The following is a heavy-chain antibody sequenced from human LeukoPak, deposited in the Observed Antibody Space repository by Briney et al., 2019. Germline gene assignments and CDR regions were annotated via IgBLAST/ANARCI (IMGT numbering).Heavy chain of an antibody. V-gene: IGHV4-61*01. CDR3: ARVVTFGGVIAPGFNWFDP. CDR1: GGSVSSGSYY. Sequence: PSETLSLTCTVSGGSVSSGSYYWSWIRQPPGKGLEWIVYVYYSGSTNYNPSLKSRVTISVDTSKNQFSLKLSSVTAADTAVYYCARVVTFGGVIAPGFNWFDPWGQGTLVTVSS. D-gene: IGHD3-16*02. J-gene: IGHJ5*02. CDR2: VYYSGST.